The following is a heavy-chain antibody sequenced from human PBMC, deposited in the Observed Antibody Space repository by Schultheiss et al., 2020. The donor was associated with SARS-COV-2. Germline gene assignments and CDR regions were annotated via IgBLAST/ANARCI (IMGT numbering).Heavy chain of an antibody. CDR3: ARGNGWYFY. J-gene: IGHJ4*02. CDR2: IYFTGIT. V-gene: IGHV4-59*01. CDR1: GTSITGFF. Sequence: SETLSLTCSVSGTSITGFFWTWIRQPPGKGLDPIGNIYFTGITNYSPSLKSRVTISVDTSKNQFSLNLSSVTAADSAVYYCARGNGWYFYWGQGTQVTVSS. D-gene: IGHD6-19*01.